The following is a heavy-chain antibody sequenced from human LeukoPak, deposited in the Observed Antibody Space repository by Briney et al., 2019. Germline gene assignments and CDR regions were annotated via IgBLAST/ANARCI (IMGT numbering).Heavy chain of an antibody. CDR1: GFTFRSYW. CDR3: ARQVQGFDP. CDR2: IKQDGSEK. V-gene: IGHV3-7*01. Sequence: PGGSLRLSCAASGFTFRSYWMSWVRQAPGKGLEWVANIKQDGSEKYYVDSVKGRFTISRDNAKNSLYLQMNSLRAEDTAVYYCARQVQGFDPWGQGTLVTVSS. J-gene: IGHJ5*02.